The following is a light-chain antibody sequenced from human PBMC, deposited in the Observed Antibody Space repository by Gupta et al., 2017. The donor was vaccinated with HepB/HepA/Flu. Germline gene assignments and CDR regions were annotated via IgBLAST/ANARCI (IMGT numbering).Light chain of an antibody. CDR1: QSVSTN. J-gene: IGKJ1*01. Sequence: EIVSTQSPATLSVSQGERATLSCRPSQSVSTNLAWYQQKPGQAPRLLIHGASTRATGIPARFSGRGSGTEFTLTISSLQSEDSAVYYCQQYENWPPWTFGQGTKVEIK. CDR3: QQYENWPPWT. CDR2: GAS. V-gene: IGKV3-15*01.